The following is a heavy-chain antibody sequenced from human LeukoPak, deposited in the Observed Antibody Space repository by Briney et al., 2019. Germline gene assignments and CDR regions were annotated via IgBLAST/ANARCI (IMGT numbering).Heavy chain of an antibody. CDR2: ISSSGNSD. V-gene: IGHV3-48*03. CDR3: ARVWVATAGVDP. J-gene: IGHJ5*02. D-gene: IGHD5-12*01. Sequence: PGGSLSLSCAVSGFTFSQYEMHWVRPAAGKELAGISYISSSGNSDYYADSVKGRFTISSDNAKNSLYLQMNSLRAEDTAVYYCARVWVATAGVDPWGQGTLVTVSS. CDR1: GFTFSQYE.